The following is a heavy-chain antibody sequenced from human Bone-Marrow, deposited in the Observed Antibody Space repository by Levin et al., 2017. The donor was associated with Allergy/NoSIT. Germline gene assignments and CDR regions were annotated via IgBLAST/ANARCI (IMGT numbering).Heavy chain of an antibody. CDR2: ISDSGNI. CDR1: GGSITSRLTT. CDR3: ARSITRGGTYYYGLDV. J-gene: IGHJ6*02. V-gene: IGHV4-30-2*01. Sequence: SETLSLTCAVSGGSITSRLTTWTWIRQQPGQGLEWIGYISDSGNINYNPSLKSRVNISVDKSKNHFSLELSSVTAADKAIYFCARSITRGGTYYYGLDVWGQGTTVTVSS. D-gene: IGHD3-10*01.